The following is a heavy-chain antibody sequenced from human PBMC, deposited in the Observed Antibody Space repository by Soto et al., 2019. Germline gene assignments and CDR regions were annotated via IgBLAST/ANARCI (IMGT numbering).Heavy chain of an antibody. CDR3: ARDGGYGDYLNEFDY. CDR1: GFTFSSYA. D-gene: IGHD4-17*01. V-gene: IGHV3-64*01. J-gene: IGHJ4*02. Sequence: GGSLRLSCAASGFTFSSYAMHWVRQAPGKGLEYVSAISSNGGSTYYANSVKGRFTISRDNSKNTLYLQMGSLRAEDMAVYYCARDGGYGDYLNEFDYWGQGTLVTVSS. CDR2: ISSNGGST.